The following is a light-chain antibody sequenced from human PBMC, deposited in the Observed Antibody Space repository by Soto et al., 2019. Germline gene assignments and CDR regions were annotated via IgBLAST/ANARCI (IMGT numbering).Light chain of an antibody. Sequence: DIQMTQSPSSLSASVGDRVTIACRASQDTSNYLAWYQQKPGKSPKLLIYGASTLQSGVPSRFRGSGSGTDFTLTISSLQPEDVATYYCQLYNSAPPWTFGQGTRVELK. CDR1: QDTSNY. CDR2: GAS. CDR3: QLYNSAPPWT. V-gene: IGKV1-27*01. J-gene: IGKJ1*01.